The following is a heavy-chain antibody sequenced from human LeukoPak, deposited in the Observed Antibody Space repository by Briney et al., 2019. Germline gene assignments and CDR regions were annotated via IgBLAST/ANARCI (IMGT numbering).Heavy chain of an antibody. D-gene: IGHD6-13*01. CDR1: GFTFGSYA. V-gene: IGHV3-23*01. CDR3: ARGRVAAAGKNYFDY. J-gene: IGHJ4*02. Sequence: PGGSLRLSCAATGFTFGSYAMSWVRQAPGKGLEWVSGISGGGVSTYYADSVKGRFTISRDNTKNTLYLQMNSLRAEDTAVYYCARGRVAAAGKNYFDYWGQGTLVTVSS. CDR2: ISGGGVST.